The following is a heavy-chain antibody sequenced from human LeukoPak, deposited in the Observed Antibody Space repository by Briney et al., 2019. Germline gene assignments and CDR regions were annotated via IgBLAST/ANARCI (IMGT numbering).Heavy chain of an antibody. Sequence: GGSLRLSCAASGFTFTTYWMSWVRQLPGKGLEWVGRIKSKTDGGTTDYAAPVKGRFTISRDDSKNTLYLQMNSLKTEDTAVYYCTTSRDYYDSSGYHPWGQGTLVTVSS. CDR3: TTSRDYYDSSGYHP. CDR2: IKSKTDGGTT. J-gene: IGHJ5*02. D-gene: IGHD3-22*01. V-gene: IGHV3-15*01. CDR1: GFTFTTYW.